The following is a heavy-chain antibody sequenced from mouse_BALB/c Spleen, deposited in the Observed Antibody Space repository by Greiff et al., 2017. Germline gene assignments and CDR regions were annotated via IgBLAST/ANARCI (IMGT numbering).Heavy chain of an antibody. D-gene: IGHD2-10*02. CDR2: IDPETGGT. Sequence: SGAELVRPGASVTLSCKASGYTFTDYEMHWVKQTPVHGLEWIGAIDPETGGTAYNQKFKGKATLTADKSSSTAYMELRSLTSEDSAVYYCTREEYGNYDYFDYWGQGTTLTVSS. V-gene: IGHV1-15*01. J-gene: IGHJ2*01. CDR3: TREEYGNYDYFDY. CDR1: GYTFTDYE.